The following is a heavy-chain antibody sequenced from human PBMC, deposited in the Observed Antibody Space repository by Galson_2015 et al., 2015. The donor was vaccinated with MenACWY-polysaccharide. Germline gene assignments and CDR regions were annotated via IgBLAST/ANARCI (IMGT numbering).Heavy chain of an antibody. CDR1: GFTFSSYA. J-gene: IGHJ3*02. V-gene: IGHV3-23*01. CDR3: AKDTGPGEYAYSWGTFDI. Sequence: SLRLSCAASGFTFSSYAMSWVRQAPGKGLEWVSGVSASGGSTVYTDSAKGRFTMSRDNSKRSLYLQMNSLRAEGTAVYYCAKDTGPGEYAYSWGTFDIWGRGTMVTVSS. D-gene: IGHD3-10*01. CDR2: VSASGGST.